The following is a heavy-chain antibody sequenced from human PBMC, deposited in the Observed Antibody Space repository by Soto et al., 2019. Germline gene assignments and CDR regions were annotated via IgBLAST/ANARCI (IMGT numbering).Heavy chain of an antibody. CDR1: GYTFTSYY. CDR3: ARPNLAARPRLYYYYGMDV. D-gene: IGHD6-6*01. Sequence: ASVKVSCKASGYTFTSYYMHWVRQAPGQGLEWKGKINPSGGSTSYAQKFQGRVTMTRDTSTSTVYMELSSLRSEDTAVYYCARPNLAARPRLYYYYGMDVWGQGTTVTVSS. CDR2: INPSGGST. V-gene: IGHV1-46*01. J-gene: IGHJ6*02.